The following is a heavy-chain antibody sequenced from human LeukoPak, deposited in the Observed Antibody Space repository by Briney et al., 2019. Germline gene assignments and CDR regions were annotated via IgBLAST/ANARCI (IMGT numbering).Heavy chain of an antibody. CDR1: GYTFTIYD. Sequence: ASVTVSFTASGYTFTIYDINWVRQAPGQGLEWMGWMNPNSGNTGYAQKFQGRVTMTRNTSISTAYMELSSLGSEDTAVYYCARVRNYYDSSGYYYFYYWGQGTLVTVSS. V-gene: IGHV1-8*01. CDR2: MNPNSGNT. CDR3: ARVRNYYDSSGYYYFYY. D-gene: IGHD3-22*01. J-gene: IGHJ4*02.